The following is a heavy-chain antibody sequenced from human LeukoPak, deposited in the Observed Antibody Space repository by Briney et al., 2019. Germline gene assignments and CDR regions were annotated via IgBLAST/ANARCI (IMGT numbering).Heavy chain of an antibody. CDR3: AIVLFGGYTAYDMGKFNY. Sequence: ASVKVSCKTSGYTFTNYGINWVRQAPGQGLEWMGWITAYNGNTNYAQKLQGRVTMTTDTSTSTAYMELRSLRSDDTAVYYCAIVLFGGYTAYDMGKFNYWGQGTLVTVSS. D-gene: IGHD3-10*02. CDR1: GYTFTNYG. J-gene: IGHJ4*02. V-gene: IGHV1-18*01. CDR2: ITAYNGNT.